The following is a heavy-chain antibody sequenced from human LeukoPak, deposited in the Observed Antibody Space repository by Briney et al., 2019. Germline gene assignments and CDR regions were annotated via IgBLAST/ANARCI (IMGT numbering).Heavy chain of an antibody. CDR3: ARSKVGELLYFDY. J-gene: IGHJ4*02. D-gene: IGHD3-10*01. V-gene: IGHV3-11*04. CDR1: GFTFSDYY. Sequence: GGSLRLSCAASGFTFSDYYMSWIRQAPGKGLEWDSYISSSGSTIYYADSVKGRFTISRDNAKNSLYLQMNSLRAEDTAVYYCARSKVGELLYFDYWGQGTLVTVSS. CDR2: ISSSGSTI.